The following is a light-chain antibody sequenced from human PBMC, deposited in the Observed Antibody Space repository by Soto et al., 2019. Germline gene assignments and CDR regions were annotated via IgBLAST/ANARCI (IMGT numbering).Light chain of an antibody. V-gene: IGKV1-39*01. Sequence: DIPMTQSPSSLSASVGDRVTITCRASQSISSYLNWYQQKPGKTTKLLIYAASSLQSGVPSRFSGSGSVTDFTLTISSLKPEDFATYYCQQSYSTPRTFGQGTKLEI. CDR1: QSISSY. CDR2: AAS. J-gene: IGKJ2*01. CDR3: QQSYSTPRT.